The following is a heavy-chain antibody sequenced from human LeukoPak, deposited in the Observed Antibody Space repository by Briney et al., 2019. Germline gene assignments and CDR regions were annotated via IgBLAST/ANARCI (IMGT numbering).Heavy chain of an antibody. J-gene: IGHJ4*02. D-gene: IGHD3-3*01. V-gene: IGHV3-30*02. CDR1: GFSFSRSG. Sequence: GGSLRLSCAASGFSFSRSGMHWVRQAPGQGLEWVTFIHSDGSNEYYADSVKGRFTISRDNSKNTLYLQMNSLRAEDTAVYHCARDGPNYDTDYWGQGTLVTVSS. CDR3: ARDGPNYDTDY. CDR2: IHSDGSNE.